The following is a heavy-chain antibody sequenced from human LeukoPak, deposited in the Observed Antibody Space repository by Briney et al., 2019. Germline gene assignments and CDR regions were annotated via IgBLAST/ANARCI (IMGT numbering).Heavy chain of an antibody. Sequence: SETLSLTYTVSGGSISSYYWSWIRQPPGKGLEWIGYIYYSGSTNYNPSLKSRVTISVDTSKNQFSLKLSSVTAADTAVYYCASGPYQLLLNYWGQGTLVTVSS. CDR1: GGSISSYY. CDR3: ASGPYQLLLNY. J-gene: IGHJ4*02. CDR2: IYYSGST. D-gene: IGHD2-2*01. V-gene: IGHV4-59*01.